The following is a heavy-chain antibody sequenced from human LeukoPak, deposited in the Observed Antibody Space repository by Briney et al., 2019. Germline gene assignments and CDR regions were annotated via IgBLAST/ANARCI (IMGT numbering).Heavy chain of an antibody. Sequence: ASVKVSCKASGYTFTSYDINWVRQAPGQGLEWMGWMNPNSGNTGYAQKFQGRGTMTRNTSISTAYMELSSLKSEDTAVYYCFREYIIVADEDYYWGQGTLVPVSS. J-gene: IGHJ4*02. V-gene: IGHV1-8*01. CDR2: MNPNSGNT. CDR1: GYTFTSYD. CDR3: FREYIIVADEDYY. D-gene: IGHD2-2*01.